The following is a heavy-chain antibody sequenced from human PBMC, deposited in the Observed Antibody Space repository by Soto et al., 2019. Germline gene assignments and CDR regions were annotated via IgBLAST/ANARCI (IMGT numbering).Heavy chain of an antibody. CDR1: GGSVSSDAYY. J-gene: IGHJ4*02. CDR2: ILSGGGT. V-gene: IGHV4-61*08. CDR3: AKGFSSGWYVDS. Sequence: QVQLQESGPGLVKPSGTLSLTCSVSGGSVSSDAYYWSWIRQPPGKTLEWIGFILSGGGTSTNPSLRSQLSISVDPSRNQFALRLTSVSASDTGVYFCAKGFSSGWYVDSWGRGTLVTVSS. D-gene: IGHD6-19*01.